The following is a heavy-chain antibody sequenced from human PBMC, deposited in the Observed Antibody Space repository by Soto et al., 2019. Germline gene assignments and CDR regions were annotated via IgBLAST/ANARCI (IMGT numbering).Heavy chain of an antibody. CDR1: GGTFSSYA. CDR3: ARDPLVTIFGVVIISGGMDV. Sequence: SVKVSCKASGGTFSSYAISWVRQAPGQRLEWMGGIIPIFGTANYAQKFQGRVTITADESTSTAYMELSSLRSEDTAVYYCARDPLVTIFGVVIISGGMDVWGQGTTVTVSS. CDR2: IIPIFGTA. J-gene: IGHJ6*02. V-gene: IGHV1-69*13. D-gene: IGHD3-3*01.